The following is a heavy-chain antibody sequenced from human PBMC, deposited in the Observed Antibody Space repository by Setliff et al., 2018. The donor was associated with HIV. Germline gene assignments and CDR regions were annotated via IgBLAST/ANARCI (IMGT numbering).Heavy chain of an antibody. V-gene: IGHV4-4*07. CDR3: VAKKSGDYPFN. J-gene: IGHJ4*02. CDR1: GGSINTYY. CDR2: FYTSGST. D-gene: IGHD4-17*01. Sequence: SETLSLTCTVSGGSINTYYWSWIRQPAGKGLEWIGRFYTSGSTNYNLSLKSRVTISLDTSKNQFSLKLSSVTAADTAVYYCVAKKSGDYPFNWGQGTLVTVSS.